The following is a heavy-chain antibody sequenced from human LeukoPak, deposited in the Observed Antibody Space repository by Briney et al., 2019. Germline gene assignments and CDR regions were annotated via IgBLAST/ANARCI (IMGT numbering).Heavy chain of an antibody. D-gene: IGHD4-17*01. CDR3: ARAFTATSRRYGDYWFDP. J-gene: IGHJ5*02. CDR2: INPNSDGT. Sequence: ASVKVSCKASGYTFTGYYMHWVRQDPGQGLEWLGWINPNSDGTGYAQKFQGRVTMTRDTSISTAYMELTRLRSDDTAVYYCARAFTATSRRYGDYWFDPWGQGTLVTVSS. V-gene: IGHV1-2*02. CDR1: GYTFTGYY.